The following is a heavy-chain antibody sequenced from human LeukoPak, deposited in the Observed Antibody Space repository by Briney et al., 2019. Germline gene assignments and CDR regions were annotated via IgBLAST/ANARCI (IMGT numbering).Heavy chain of an antibody. V-gene: IGHV3-33*01. CDR1: GFTFSSYG. Sequence: PGGSLRLSCAASGFTFSSYGMHWVRQAPGKGLEWVAVIWYDGSNKYYADSVKGRFTISRDNSKNTLYLQMNSLRAEDTAVYYCARSRPYNYGSGSYPRVFDYWGQGTLVTVSS. J-gene: IGHJ4*02. CDR2: IWYDGSNK. D-gene: IGHD3-10*01. CDR3: ARSRPYNYGSGSYPRVFDY.